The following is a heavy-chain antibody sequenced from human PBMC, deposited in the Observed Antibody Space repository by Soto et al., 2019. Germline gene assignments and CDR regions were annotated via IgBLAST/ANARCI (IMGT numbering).Heavy chain of an antibody. CDR2: IYYSGST. Sequence: PSETLSLTCTVSGGSISSGGYYWSWIRQHPGKGLEWIGYIYYSGSTYYNPSLKSRVTISVDKSKNQFSLKLSSVTAADTAVYYCARAAAGGYSAYEVFDYWGQGTLVTVFS. CDR1: GGSISSGGYY. CDR3: ARAAAGGYSAYEVFDY. D-gene: IGHD5-12*01. V-gene: IGHV4-31*03. J-gene: IGHJ4*02.